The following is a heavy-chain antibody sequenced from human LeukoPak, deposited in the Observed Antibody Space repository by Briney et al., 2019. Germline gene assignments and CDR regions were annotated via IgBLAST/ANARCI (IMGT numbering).Heavy chain of an antibody. Sequence: ASVKVSCKASGYTFTSHYMHWVRQAPGQGLEWMGIINPSGGSTSYAQKFQGRVTMTRDTSTSTVYMELSSLRSEDTAVYYCATGITGYSSSWYYYYYGMDVWGQGTTVTVSS. CDR3: ATGITGYSSSWYYYYYGMDV. D-gene: IGHD6-13*01. CDR1: GYTFTSHY. CDR2: INPSGGST. V-gene: IGHV1-46*01. J-gene: IGHJ6*02.